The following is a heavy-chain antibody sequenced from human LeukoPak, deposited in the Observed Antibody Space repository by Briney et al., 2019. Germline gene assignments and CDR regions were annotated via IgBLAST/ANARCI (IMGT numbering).Heavy chain of an antibody. CDR3: ARGGSYLSAFDI. J-gene: IGHJ3*02. D-gene: IGHD1-26*01. V-gene: IGHV3-21*04. CDR1: GFTFSDYS. Sequence: GGSLRLSCIASGFTFSDYSFNWVRQAPGKGLEWVSCISTRGSYIYYADSVKGRFTISRDNARNSVYLQMNSLRAEDTAVYYCARGGSYLSAFDIWGQGTMVTVSS. CDR2: ISTRGSYI.